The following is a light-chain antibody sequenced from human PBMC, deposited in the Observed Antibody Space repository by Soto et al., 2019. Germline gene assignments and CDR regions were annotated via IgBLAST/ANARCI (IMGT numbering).Light chain of an antibody. CDR1: QSLLSSGGETY. CDR3: MQSTQLPLS. V-gene: IGKV2D-29*02. Sequence: DIVMSQTPLSLSVTPGQPASISCRSSQSLLSSGGETYLFWYLQRPGQSPQLLIYEVSNRISAGLDRFGGSGSGTDFTLKISRVEAEDAGVYYCMQSTQLPLSFGQGTRLEVK. CDR2: EVS. J-gene: IGKJ5*01.